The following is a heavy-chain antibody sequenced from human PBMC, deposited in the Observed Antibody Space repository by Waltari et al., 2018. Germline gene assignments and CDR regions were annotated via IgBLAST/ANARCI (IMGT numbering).Heavy chain of an antibody. J-gene: IGHJ4*02. CDR2: IYYSGST. D-gene: IGHD3-10*01. CDR1: GGSISSGGYY. CDR3: ARVPYYYGSGSVDDY. Sequence: QVQLQESGPGLVKPSQTLSLTCTVSGGSISSGGYYWSWIRQHPGKGLEWIGYIYYSGSTYDNPSLKSRVTISVDTSKNQFALKLSSVTAAETAVYYCARVPYYYGSGSVDDYWGQGTLVTVSS. V-gene: IGHV4-31*03.